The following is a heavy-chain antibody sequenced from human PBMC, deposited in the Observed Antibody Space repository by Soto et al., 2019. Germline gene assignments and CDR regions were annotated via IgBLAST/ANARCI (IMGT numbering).Heavy chain of an antibody. CDR2: INPADSDI. V-gene: IGHV5-51*01. CDR1: GYSFTSNW. Sequence: GESLKISCHGSGYSFTSNWIGWVRQMPGKGLEWMGIINPADSDIKYSPSFQGQVTISADKSIGTAYLQWSSLKASDTAVYYCARHQRDDASRKIDCWGQGTLVTVSS. J-gene: IGHJ4*02. D-gene: IGHD3-16*01. CDR3: ARHQRDDASRKIDC.